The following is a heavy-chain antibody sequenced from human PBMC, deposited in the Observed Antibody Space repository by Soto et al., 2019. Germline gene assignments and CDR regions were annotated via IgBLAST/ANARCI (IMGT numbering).Heavy chain of an antibody. CDR3: AREGTYNWNYDLGY. Sequence: GGSLRLSCAASGFTFSSYWMSWVRQAPGKGLEWVANIKQDGSEKYYVDSVKGRFTISRDNAKNSLYLQMNSLRAEDTAVYYCAREGTYNWNYDLGYWGQGTLVTVSS. D-gene: IGHD1-7*01. CDR2: IKQDGSEK. J-gene: IGHJ4*02. V-gene: IGHV3-7*01. CDR1: GFTFSSYW.